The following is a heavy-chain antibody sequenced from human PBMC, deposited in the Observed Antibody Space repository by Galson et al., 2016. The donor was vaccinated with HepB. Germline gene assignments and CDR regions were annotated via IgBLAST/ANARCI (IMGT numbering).Heavy chain of an antibody. CDR1: GGSISSSSYY. CDR2: IYYSGST. CDR3: ARHRLTMIVVVISEKNWFDP. Sequence: SETLSLTCTVSGGSISSSSYYWGWIRQPPGKGLEWIGSIYYSGSTYYNPSLKSRVTISVDTSKNQFSLKLSSVTAADTAVYHCARHRLTMIVVVISEKNWFDPWGQGTLVTVSS. D-gene: IGHD3-22*01. V-gene: IGHV4-39*01. J-gene: IGHJ5*02.